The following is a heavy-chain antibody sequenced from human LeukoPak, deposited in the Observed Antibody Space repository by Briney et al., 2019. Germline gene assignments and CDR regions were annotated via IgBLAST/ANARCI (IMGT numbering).Heavy chain of an antibody. V-gene: IGHV4-34*01. CDR3: ARRDGYFDY. CDR2: INHSGST. J-gene: IGHJ4*02. Sequence: PSETLSLTCAVYGGSFSGYYWSWIRQPPGKGLEWIGEINHSGSTNYNPSLKSRVTISVDTSKNQFSLKLSSVTAADTAVYYCARRDGYFDYWGQGTLVTVSS. D-gene: IGHD5-24*01. CDR1: GGSFSGYY.